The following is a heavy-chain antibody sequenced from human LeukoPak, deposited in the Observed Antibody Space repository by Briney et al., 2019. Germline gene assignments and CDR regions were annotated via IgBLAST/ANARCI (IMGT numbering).Heavy chain of an antibody. Sequence: GESLKISCKGSGYRSTSYWVGWVRQRPGEGPEWMGIIYLADSETRYSPAFQGQGTISADKSINTVYLQWSRLKASDSAMYYCARVWDYGAGTYYFDYWGQGTLVTVSA. V-gene: IGHV5-51*01. CDR1: GYRSTSYW. D-gene: IGHD4/OR15-4a*01. CDR2: IYLADSET. CDR3: ARVWDYGAGTYYFDY. J-gene: IGHJ4*02.